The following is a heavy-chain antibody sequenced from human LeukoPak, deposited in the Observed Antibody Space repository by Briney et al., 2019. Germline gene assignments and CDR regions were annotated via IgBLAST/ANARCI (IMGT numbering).Heavy chain of an antibody. CDR3: ARHHGYYDILTGYYRKLYFDY. CDR2: IYYSGST. V-gene: IGHV4-39*01. D-gene: IGHD3-9*01. Sequence: PSETLSLTCTVSGGSISSSSYYWGWIRQPPGKGLEWIGSIYYSGSTYYNPSLKSRVTISVDTSKNQFSLKLSSVTAPDTAVYYCARHHGYYDILTGYYRKLYFDYWGQGTLVTVSS. CDR1: GGSISSSSYY. J-gene: IGHJ4*02.